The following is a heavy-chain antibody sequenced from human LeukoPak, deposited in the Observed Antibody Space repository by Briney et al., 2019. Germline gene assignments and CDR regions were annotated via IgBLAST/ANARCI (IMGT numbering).Heavy chain of an antibody. J-gene: IGHJ6*03. CDR1: GFTFNIYG. Sequence: GGSLRLSCAASGFTFNIYGMSWVRQAPGKGLEWVAVIWYDGSNKYYADSVKGRFTISRDNAKNSLYLQMNSLRAEDTAVYYCAGTAGVIDSNHYYYFYYMDVWGKGTTVTVSS. CDR3: AGTAGVIDSNHYYYFYYMDV. CDR2: IWYDGSNK. D-gene: IGHD4-11*01. V-gene: IGHV3-33*03.